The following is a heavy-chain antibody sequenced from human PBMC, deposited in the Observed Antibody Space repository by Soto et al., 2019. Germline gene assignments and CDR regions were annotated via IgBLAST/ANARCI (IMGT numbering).Heavy chain of an antibody. CDR2: IKSKSDGGTT. CDR3: ATTYGSGP. D-gene: IGHD3-10*01. V-gene: IGHV3-15*01. Sequence: GGSLRLSCAASGFTFSDAWMSWVRQAPGKGLERVGRIKSKSDGGTTDYTAPVKGRFTISRDDSENTLYLQMHSLKTEDTAVYYCATTYGSGPWGQGTLVTVSS. J-gene: IGHJ5*02. CDR1: GFTFSDAW.